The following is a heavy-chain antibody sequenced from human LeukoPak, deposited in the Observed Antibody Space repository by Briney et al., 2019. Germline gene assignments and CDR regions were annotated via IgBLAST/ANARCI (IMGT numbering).Heavy chain of an antibody. D-gene: IGHD3-22*01. CDR1: GGSISSYY. CDR3: ASAMIPPYYDSSGYYPSPYDAFDI. CDR2: IYYSGST. Sequence: SETLSLTCTVSGGSISSYYWSWIRQPPGKGLEWIGYIYYSGSTNYNPSLKSRVTISVDTSKNQFSLKLSSVTAADTAVYYCASAMIPPYYDSSGYYPSPYDAFDIWGQGTMVTVSS. V-gene: IGHV4-59*01. J-gene: IGHJ3*02.